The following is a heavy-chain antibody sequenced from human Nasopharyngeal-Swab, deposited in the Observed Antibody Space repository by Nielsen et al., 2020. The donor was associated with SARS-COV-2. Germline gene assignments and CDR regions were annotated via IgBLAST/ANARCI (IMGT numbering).Heavy chain of an antibody. CDR2: ISYDGTNNK. D-gene: IGHD6-19*01. J-gene: IGHJ4*02. CDR3: AKLIAVTGSDY. Sequence: WIRQPPGKGLEWVAVISYDGTNNKYYGDFVKGRFTISRDNSKNTLYLQMNSLRAEDTAVYYCAKLIAVTGSDYWGQGTLVTVSS. V-gene: IGHV3-30*18.